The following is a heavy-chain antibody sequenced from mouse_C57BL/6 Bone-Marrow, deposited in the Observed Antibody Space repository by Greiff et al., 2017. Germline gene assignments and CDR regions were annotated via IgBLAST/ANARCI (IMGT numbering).Heavy chain of an antibody. V-gene: IGHV1-81*01. CDR1: GYTFTSYG. J-gene: IGHJ3*01. Sequence: VQLQQSGAELARPGASVKLSCKASGYTFTSYGISWVKQRTGQGLEWIGEIYPRSGNTYYNEKFKGKATLTADNSSSTAYMELRSLTSEYSAVYFCARERPITTVVAPFAYWGQGTLVTVSA. CDR3: ARERPITTVVAPFAY. D-gene: IGHD1-1*01. CDR2: IYPRSGNT.